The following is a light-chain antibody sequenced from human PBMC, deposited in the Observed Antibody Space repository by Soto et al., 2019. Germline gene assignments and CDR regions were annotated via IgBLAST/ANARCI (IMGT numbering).Light chain of an antibody. V-gene: IGKV3-20*01. Sequence: EIVLTQSPATLSLSPGERATLSCRASQSVSSTYLAWYQQKPGQAPRLLIHGASTRATGIPDRFSTSGSGTDFTLTLSRLEPEDFAVYYCQQYGSSRYTFGQGTKLEIK. CDR3: QQYGSSRYT. CDR1: QSVSSTY. CDR2: GAS. J-gene: IGKJ2*01.